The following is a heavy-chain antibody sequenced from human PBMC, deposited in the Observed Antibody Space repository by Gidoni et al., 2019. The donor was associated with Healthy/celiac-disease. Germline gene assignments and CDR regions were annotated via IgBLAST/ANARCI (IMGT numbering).Heavy chain of an antibody. Sequence: QVQLVESGGGVVQPGRSMRLSCAASGFTFSSYGMHWVRQAPGKGLEWVAVISYDGSNKYYADSVKGRFTISRDNSKNTRYLQMNSLRAEDTAVYYCAKNGYCSSTSCYSSGYYGMDVWGQGTTVTVSS. CDR1: GFTFSSYG. J-gene: IGHJ6*02. CDR3: AKNGYCSSTSCYSSGYYGMDV. V-gene: IGHV3-30*18. CDR2: ISYDGSNK. D-gene: IGHD2-2*02.